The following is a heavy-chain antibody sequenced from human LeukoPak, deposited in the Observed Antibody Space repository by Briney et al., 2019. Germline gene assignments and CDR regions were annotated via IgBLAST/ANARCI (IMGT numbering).Heavy chain of an antibody. CDR3: ARLWFGGSL. V-gene: IGHV4-59*01. D-gene: IGHD3-10*01. CDR2: IYYSGST. Sequence: SETLSLTCTVSGGSISSYYWSWLRQPPGKGLEWIGYIYYSGSTNYNPSLRSRVTISVDTSKNQFSLKLSSVTAADTAVYYCARLWFGGSLWGQGTLVTVSS. J-gene: IGHJ4*02. CDR1: GGSISSYY.